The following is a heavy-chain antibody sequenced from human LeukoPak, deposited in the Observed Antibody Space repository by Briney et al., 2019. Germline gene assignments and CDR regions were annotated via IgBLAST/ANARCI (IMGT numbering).Heavy chain of an antibody. Sequence: SVQVSCQACGCTLPSYDINLLRQAPGEGREGLGWINPNRCKSDYVQKFQGRVTITRNTSISTAYMELSSLRSEDTAVYYCAREASGIAASGTPLGYWGQGTLVTVSS. CDR3: AREASGIAASGTPLGY. D-gene: IGHD6-13*01. J-gene: IGHJ4*02. CDR1: GCTLPSYD. CDR2: INPNRCKS. V-gene: IGHV1-8*01.